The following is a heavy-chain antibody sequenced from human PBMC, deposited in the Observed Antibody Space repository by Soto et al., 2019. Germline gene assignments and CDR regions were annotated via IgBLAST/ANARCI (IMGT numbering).Heavy chain of an antibody. CDR2: INPHGGST. V-gene: IGHV1-46*01. D-gene: IGHD3-10*01. Sequence: ASVXVAFKSPLDTFTVYYLGFFLEAPGQGLDGMGVINPHGGSTKYAQKFQGRVTMTRDKSRSTVYMELRSLRSDDTAIYYCARSSGGNFGIIIEGYNWLETWGQGTLVTVSS. CDR3: ARSSGGNFGIIIEGYNWLET. CDR1: LDTFTVYY. J-gene: IGHJ5*02.